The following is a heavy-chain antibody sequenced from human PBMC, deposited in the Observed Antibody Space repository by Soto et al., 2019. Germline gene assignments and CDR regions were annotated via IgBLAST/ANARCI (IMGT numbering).Heavy chain of an antibody. Sequence: SVKVSCKASGGTFSSYAISWVRQAPGQGLKWMGGIIPIFGTANYAQKFQGRVTITADESTSTAYMELSSLRSEDTAVYYCARVGGAAGTWYYGMDVWGQGTTVTVSS. V-gene: IGHV1-69*13. J-gene: IGHJ6*02. CDR1: GGTFSSYA. D-gene: IGHD6-13*01. CDR2: IIPIFGTA. CDR3: ARVGGAAGTWYYGMDV.